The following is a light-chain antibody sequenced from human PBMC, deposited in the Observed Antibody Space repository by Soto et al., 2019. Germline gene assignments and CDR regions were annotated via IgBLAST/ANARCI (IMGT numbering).Light chain of an antibody. J-gene: IGKJ1*01. Sequence: DIQVTQSPSTLSASVGDRVNITCRGSQSVSTSLAWFQQKAGKAPKLLIYKASTLAGGVPSRCNGSGSGTQCTLSIDSLQPDDFATYYCQQYDEYSKTCGQGTKVEI. CDR1: QSVSTS. CDR3: QQYDEYSKT. CDR2: KAS. V-gene: IGKV1-5*03.